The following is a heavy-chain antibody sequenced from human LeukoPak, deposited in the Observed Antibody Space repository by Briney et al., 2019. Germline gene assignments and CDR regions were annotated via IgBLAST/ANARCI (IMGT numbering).Heavy chain of an antibody. V-gene: IGHV3-15*01. D-gene: IGHD5-24*01. Sequence: PGGSLRLSCAASGFTFSIAWMSWVRQAPGKGLEWVGRIKSKKNGGTADYAAPVKGRFTISRDDSKDMLYLQINSLKIDDTAVYYCGTGQAGTWHDGFWGQGTLVTVPS. CDR2: IKSKKNGGTA. J-gene: IGHJ4*02. CDR3: GTGQAGTWHDGF. CDR1: GFTFSIAW.